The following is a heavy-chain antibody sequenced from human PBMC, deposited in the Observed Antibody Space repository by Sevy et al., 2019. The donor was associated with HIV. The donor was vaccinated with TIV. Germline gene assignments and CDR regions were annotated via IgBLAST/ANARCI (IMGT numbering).Heavy chain of an antibody. CDR3: ARDRTRYCSSTSCYTVYFDY. D-gene: IGHD2-2*02. Sequence: GGSLRLSCAASGFTVSSNYMSWVRQAPGKGLEWVSVIYSGGSTYYADSVKGRFTISRDNSKNTLYLQMNSLRAEDTAGYYCARDRTRYCSSTSCYTVYFDYWGQGTLVTVSS. V-gene: IGHV3-53*01. CDR1: GFTVSSNY. CDR2: IYSGGST. J-gene: IGHJ4*02.